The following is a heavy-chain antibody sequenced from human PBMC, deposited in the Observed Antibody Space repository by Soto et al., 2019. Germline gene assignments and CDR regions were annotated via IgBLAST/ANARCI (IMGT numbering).Heavy chain of an antibody. D-gene: IGHD1-26*01. CDR1: GFTFSTYG. CDR2: ISGSGDST. Sequence: GGSLRLSCTASGFTFSTYGMSWVRQAPGKGLEWVSAISGSGDSTYYADSVKGRFTISRDNSKNTVYLQMNSLRAEDTAVYYCAKDLVGAPDYWGQGTLVTVSS. J-gene: IGHJ4*02. V-gene: IGHV3-23*01. CDR3: AKDLVGAPDY.